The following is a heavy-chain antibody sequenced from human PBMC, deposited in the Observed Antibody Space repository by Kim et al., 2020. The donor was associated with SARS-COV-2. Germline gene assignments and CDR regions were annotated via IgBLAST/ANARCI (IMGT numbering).Heavy chain of an antibody. D-gene: IGHD4-17*01. CDR2: IYSGGST. J-gene: IGHJ4*02. V-gene: IGHV3-66*04. CDR3: ARLYGDYLSYYFDY. CDR1: GFTVSSNY. Sequence: GGSLRLSCAASGFTVSSNYMSWVRQAPGKGLEWVSVIYSGGSTYYADSVKGRFTISRDNSKNTLYLQMNSLRAEDTAVYYCARLYGDYLSYYFDYWGQGTLVTVSS.